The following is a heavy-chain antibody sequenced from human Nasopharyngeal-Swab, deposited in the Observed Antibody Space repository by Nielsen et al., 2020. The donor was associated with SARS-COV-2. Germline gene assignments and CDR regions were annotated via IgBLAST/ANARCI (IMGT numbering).Heavy chain of an antibody. CDR2: INPSGGST. CDR1: GYTFTSYY. Sequence: ASVKVSCKASGYTFTSYYMHWVRQAPGQGLEWMGIINPSGGSTSYAQKFQGRVTITRDTSASTAYMELSSLRSEDTAVYYCAISSDYYMALYYYYGMDVWSQGTTVTVSS. CDR3: AISSDYYMALYYYYGMDV. V-gene: IGHV1-46*01. D-gene: IGHD3-22*01. J-gene: IGHJ6*02.